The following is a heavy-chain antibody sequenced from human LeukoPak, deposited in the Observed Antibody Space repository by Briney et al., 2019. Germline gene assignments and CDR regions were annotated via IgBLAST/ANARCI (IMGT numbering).Heavy chain of an antibody. CDR1: GFTFSSYA. CDR3: AKTTTRYSSGRFPGWPVDY. J-gene: IGHJ4*02. V-gene: IGHV3-23*01. Sequence: GGSLRLSCAASGFTFSSYAMYWVRQAPGKGLEWVSGIFGSGGSTHYADSVKGRFTISRDNSKNTVYLQMNSLRAEDTAVYYCAKTTTRYSSGRFPGWPVDYWGQGTLVTVSS. CDR2: IFGSGGST. D-gene: IGHD6-19*01.